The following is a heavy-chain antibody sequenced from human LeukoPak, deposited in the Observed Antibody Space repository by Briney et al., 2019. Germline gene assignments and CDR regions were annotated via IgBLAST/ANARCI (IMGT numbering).Heavy chain of an antibody. CDR3: AKDRGSLKIDY. Sequence: PGGSLRLSCAATGFTFSSYGMHWVRQAPGKGLEWVAFILYDGTNTYYTDSVKGRFTISRDNSKNTLYLQMNSLRGEDTAVYFCAKDRGSLKIDYWGQGTLVTVSS. D-gene: IGHD1-26*01. CDR2: ILYDGTNT. CDR1: GFTFSSYG. J-gene: IGHJ4*02. V-gene: IGHV3-30*02.